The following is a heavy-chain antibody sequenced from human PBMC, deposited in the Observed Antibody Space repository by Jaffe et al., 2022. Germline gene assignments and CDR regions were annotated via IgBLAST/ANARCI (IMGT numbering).Heavy chain of an antibody. CDR3: ARDRGQFKLDI. CDR1: GFTFSTFW. D-gene: IGHD3-10*01. V-gene: IGHV3-7*05. J-gene: IGHJ3*02. CDR2: INQDGSET. Sequence: EVKLVETGGDLVQRGGSLRLSCAASGFTFSTFWINWVRQAPGKGLEWVGSINQDGSETYYGGSVEGRFIISRDNGKNSLYLQMDSLTAEDTAVYYCARDRGQFKLDIWGQGTMVTVSS.